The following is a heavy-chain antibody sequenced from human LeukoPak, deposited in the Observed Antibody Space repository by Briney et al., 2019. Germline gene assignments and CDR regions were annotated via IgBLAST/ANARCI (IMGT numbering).Heavy chain of an antibody. J-gene: IGHJ4*02. CDR1: GFTFSDYY. D-gene: IGHD2-15*01. V-gene: IGHV3-53*01. Sequence: GGSLRLSCAASGFTFSDYYMSWIRQAPGKGLGWVSIITGTGGRYYGDSVKGRFILSRDNSKNTVYMQMSSLRAEDTATYYCAKDYCRDGNCPFPFLDSWGQGTLVTVSS. CDR3: AKDYCRDGNCPFPFLDS. CDR2: ITGTGGR.